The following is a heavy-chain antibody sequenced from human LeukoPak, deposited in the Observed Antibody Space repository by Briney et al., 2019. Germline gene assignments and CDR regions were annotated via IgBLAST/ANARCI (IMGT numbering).Heavy chain of an antibody. D-gene: IGHD3-16*01. CDR1: GASISSYY. CDR2: IHYSGST. CDR3: VQVRLSGLFDP. V-gene: IGHV4-59*01. Sequence: SETLSLTCTVSGASISSYYWTWIRQPPGKQLEWLGYIHYSGSTSYNPSLNSRVTMSLDASKNQFSLKLSSVTAADTAVYYCVQVRLSGLFDPWGQGTLVTVSS. J-gene: IGHJ5*02.